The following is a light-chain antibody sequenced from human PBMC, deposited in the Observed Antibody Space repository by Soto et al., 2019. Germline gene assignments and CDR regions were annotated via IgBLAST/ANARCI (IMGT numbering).Light chain of an antibody. CDR1: QSDSSSY. V-gene: IGKV3-20*01. J-gene: IGKJ5*01. CDR3: QQFDTSPPST. Sequence: EIVLTQSPGTLSLSPGERATLSCRASQSDSSSYLAWYQQKPGQAPRLLIYGASSRATGIPDRFSGSGSGTDFTLTISRLEPGDFAVYYCQQFDTSPPSTFGQGTRLEIK. CDR2: GAS.